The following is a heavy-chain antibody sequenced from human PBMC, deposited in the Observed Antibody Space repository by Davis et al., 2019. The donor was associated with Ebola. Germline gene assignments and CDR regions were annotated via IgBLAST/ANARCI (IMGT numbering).Heavy chain of an antibody. D-gene: IGHD1-26*01. J-gene: IGHJ5*02. V-gene: IGHV1-3*01. Sequence: FQGRVTITRDTSASTAYMELSSLRSEDTAVYYCARVSLGFGFDPWGQGTLVTVST. CDR3: ARVSLGFGFDP.